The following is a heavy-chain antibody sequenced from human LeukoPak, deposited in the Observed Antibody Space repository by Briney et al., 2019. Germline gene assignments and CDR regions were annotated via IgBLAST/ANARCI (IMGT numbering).Heavy chain of an antibody. D-gene: IGHD6-19*01. Sequence: GGSLRLSCAASGLTLSRFGMHWVRQAPGIGLDWVASIRYDGSNEYYADSVKGRFTISRDNSKNTLYLQMNSLRTEDTAVYYCAKDERPYYSSAWYTGSYFDYWGQGTLVTVSS. J-gene: IGHJ4*02. V-gene: IGHV3-30*02. CDR2: IRYDGSNE. CDR3: AKDERPYYSSAWYTGSYFDY. CDR1: GLTLSRFG.